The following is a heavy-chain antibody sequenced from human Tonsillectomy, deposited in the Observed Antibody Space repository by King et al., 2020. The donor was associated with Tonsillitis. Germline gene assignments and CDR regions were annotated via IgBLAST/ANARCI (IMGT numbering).Heavy chain of an antibody. CDR2: INPSGGST. D-gene: IGHD1-26*01. CDR1: GYTFTIYY. V-gene: IGHV1-46*03. Sequence: QLVQSGAVVKKPGASVKISCKASGYTFTIYYIHWVRQAPGQGLDWMGVINPSGGSTSYAQKFQDRVTMTRDTSTSTVYMQLSSLRFEDTAIYYCTRATRIVGTTPFDYWGQGTLVTVSS. CDR3: TRATRIVGTTPFDY. J-gene: IGHJ4*02.